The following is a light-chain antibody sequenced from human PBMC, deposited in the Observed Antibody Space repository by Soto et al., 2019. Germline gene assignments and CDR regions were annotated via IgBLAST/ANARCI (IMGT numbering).Light chain of an antibody. J-gene: IGLJ1*01. CDR3: GTWDTSLPACV. Sequence: QSVLTQPPSVSAAPGQRVTISCSGSASNIGNNSVSWYQQLPGAAPKLLIYDDNNRPSGIPDRFSGSKSGTSATLGITGPQTGDEAEYYCGTWDTSLPACVFGPGTKLTVL. V-gene: IGLV1-51*01. CDR1: ASNIGNNS. CDR2: DDN.